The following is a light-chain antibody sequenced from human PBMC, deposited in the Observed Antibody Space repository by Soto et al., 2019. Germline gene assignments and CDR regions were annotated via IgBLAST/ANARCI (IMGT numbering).Light chain of an antibody. J-gene: IGKJ2*01. V-gene: IGKV3-15*01. CDR3: QQYNNWPYT. CDR1: QSVSSI. CDR2: GAS. Sequence: EIVMTQSPATLSVSPGERATLSCRASQSVSSILAWYQQKPGQAPRLLIYGASTRATGIPARFSGSRSGTEFTLTISSLQSEDFAVYYCQQYNNWPYTFGQGTKLEIK.